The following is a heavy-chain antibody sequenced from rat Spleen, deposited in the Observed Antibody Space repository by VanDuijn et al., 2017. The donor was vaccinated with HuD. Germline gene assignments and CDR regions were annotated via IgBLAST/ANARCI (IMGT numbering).Heavy chain of an antibody. V-gene: IGHV5-25*01. D-gene: IGHD1-5*01. CDR1: GFTFSNYD. J-gene: IGHJ3*01. CDR3: ARQTNIGTSDDLY. CDR2: ISTGGGNT. Sequence: EVQLVETGGGLVHPGESLKLSCAASGFTFSNYDMAWVRQAPTKGLEWIASISTGGGNTYYRDSVKGRFTISRDKAKSTLYLQMESLRSEDTATYYCARQTNIGTSDDLYWGQGTLVAVSS.